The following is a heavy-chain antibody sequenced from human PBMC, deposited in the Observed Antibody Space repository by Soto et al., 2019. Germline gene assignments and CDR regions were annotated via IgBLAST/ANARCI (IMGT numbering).Heavy chain of an antibody. Sequence: EVQLLESGGDLVQPGGSLRLSCAPAGFMFSSYGMSWVRQAPGKGLQWVATIHPSGGSTHYAESVRGRFTISRDNSRDTLSLQMNSLRAEDTAVYYCAKDPSTGPPDCWGQGALVTVSS. CDR3: AKDPSTGPPDC. J-gene: IGHJ4*02. V-gene: IGHV3-23*01. D-gene: IGHD3-9*01. CDR2: IHPSGGST. CDR1: GFMFSSYG.